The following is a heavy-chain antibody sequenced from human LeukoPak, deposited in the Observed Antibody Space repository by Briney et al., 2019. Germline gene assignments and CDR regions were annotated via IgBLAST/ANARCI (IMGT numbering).Heavy chain of an antibody. D-gene: IGHD5-18*01. Sequence: PSETLSLSCTVSGGSISSYYWSWIRQPPGKGLEWIGYIYYSGSTNYNPSLKSRVTISVDTSKNQFSLKLSSVTAADTAVYYCAREDTAFDIWGQGTMVTVSS. CDR3: AREDTAFDI. J-gene: IGHJ3*02. CDR1: GGSISSYY. V-gene: IGHV4-59*01. CDR2: IYYSGST.